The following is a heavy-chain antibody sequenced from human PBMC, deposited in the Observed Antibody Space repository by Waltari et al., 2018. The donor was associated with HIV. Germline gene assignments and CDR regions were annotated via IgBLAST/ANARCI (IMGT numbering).Heavy chain of an antibody. Sequence: EVQLVESGGGLIQPGGSLSLSCSASGFPFSDFGMHWVRQVPGKGLVWVSRIRGDGNTPGYADYVKGRFTISRDNAKKTMYLQMNSLRAEDTAVYYCARGDLAVWGQGTTVTVSS. CDR3: ARGDLAV. CDR2: IRGDGNTP. CDR1: GFPFSDFG. J-gene: IGHJ6*02. V-gene: IGHV3-74*01.